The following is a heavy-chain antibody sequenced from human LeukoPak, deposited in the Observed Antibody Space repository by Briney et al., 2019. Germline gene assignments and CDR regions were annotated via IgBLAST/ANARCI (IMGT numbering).Heavy chain of an antibody. CDR3: ARGGITTTAFDI. Sequence: SETLSLTCTVSGGSISSYYWSWIRQPPGKGLEWIGYIYYSGSTNYNPSLKSRVTISVDTSKNQFSLKLSSVPAADTAVYYCARGGITTTAFDIWGPGTMVTVSS. V-gene: IGHV4-59*01. CDR1: GGSISSYY. J-gene: IGHJ3*02. D-gene: IGHD3-22*01. CDR2: IYYSGST.